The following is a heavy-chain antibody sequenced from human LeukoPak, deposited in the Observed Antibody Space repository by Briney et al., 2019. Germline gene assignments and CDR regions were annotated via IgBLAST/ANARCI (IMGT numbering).Heavy chain of an antibody. D-gene: IGHD4-17*01. CDR2: ISTGSTYI. V-gene: IGHV3-21*01. CDR3: AKNFYGDYLSD. Sequence: GGSLRLSCAASGFTFSSYAMTWVRQVPGKGLEWVSTISTGSTYIFYADSVKGRFTIPRDNSKNTLYLQINSLRAEDTAVYYCAKNFYGDYLSDWGQGTLVTVSS. J-gene: IGHJ4*02. CDR1: GFTFSSYA.